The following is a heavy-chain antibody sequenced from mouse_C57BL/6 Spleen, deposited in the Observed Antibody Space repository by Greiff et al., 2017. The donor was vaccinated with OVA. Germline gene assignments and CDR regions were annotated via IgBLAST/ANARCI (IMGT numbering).Heavy chain of an antibody. V-gene: IGHV10-1*01. J-gene: IGHJ2*01. CDR2: IRSKSNNYAT. CDR1: GFSFHTYA. CDR3: VRHPDY. Sequence: VPLVESGGGLVQPKGSLKLSCAASGFSFHTYALNWVPQAPGKGLEWVARIRSKSNNYATYYADSVKDRFTISRDDSESMLYLQMNNLKTEDTAMYYCVRHPDYWGQGTTLTVSS.